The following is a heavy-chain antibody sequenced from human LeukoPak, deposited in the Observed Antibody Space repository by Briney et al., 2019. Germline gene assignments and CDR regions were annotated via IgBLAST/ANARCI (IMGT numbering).Heavy chain of an antibody. V-gene: IGHV1-8*02. CDR1: GYTFTTYG. D-gene: IGHD6-19*01. CDR2: MNPNSGNT. J-gene: IGHJ6*02. Sequence: GASVKVSCKASGYTFTTYGISWVRQATGQGLEWMGWMNPNSGNTGYAQKFQGRVTMTRNTSISTAYMELSSLRSEDMAVYYCARAKSGWDNYYYYGMDVWGQGTTVTVSS. CDR3: ARAKSGWDNYYYYGMDV.